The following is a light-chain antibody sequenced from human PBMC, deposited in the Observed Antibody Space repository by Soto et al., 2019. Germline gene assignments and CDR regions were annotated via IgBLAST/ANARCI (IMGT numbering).Light chain of an antibody. CDR2: AAS. CDR1: EDISTW. Sequence: DIQMTQSPSSVSASVGDRVTITCRSSEDISTWLAWYQQKPGKAPKLLIYAASSLQSGVPSRFSGSGSGTDSTITISSLQPEDFATYYCQHYNTYPWTFGQGTKVDIK. V-gene: IGKV1D-16*01. CDR3: QHYNTYPWT. J-gene: IGKJ1*01.